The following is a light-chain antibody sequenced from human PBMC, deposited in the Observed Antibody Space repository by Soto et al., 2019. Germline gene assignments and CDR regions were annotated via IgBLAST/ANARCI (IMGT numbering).Light chain of an antibody. Sequence: QSALTQPASVSGSPGQSITISCTGTSSDVGAYNYVSWYQQHPGKAPKLMIYEVSNRPSGVSDRFSGSRSGNTASLTISGLHAEDESYYYCISYTSSSTWVFGGGTKLTVL. CDR2: EVS. V-gene: IGLV2-14*01. CDR1: SSDVGAYNY. CDR3: ISYTSSSTWV. J-gene: IGLJ3*02.